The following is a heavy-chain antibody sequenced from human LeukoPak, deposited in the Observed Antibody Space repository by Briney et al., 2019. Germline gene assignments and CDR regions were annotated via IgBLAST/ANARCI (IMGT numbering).Heavy chain of an antibody. Sequence: PSETLSLTCNVFGGSISSRSHYWGWIRQPPGKGLEWIGSVYYSGTTYDHPSLKSRVSISVDTSKDQMSLRLRSVTAADTAVYYCARLTTDDFWSGYYYYMDVWGKGTTVIVSS. V-gene: IGHV4-39*07. CDR1: GGSISSRSHY. J-gene: IGHJ6*03. CDR3: ARLTTDDFWSGYYYYMDV. CDR2: VYYSGTT. D-gene: IGHD3-3*01.